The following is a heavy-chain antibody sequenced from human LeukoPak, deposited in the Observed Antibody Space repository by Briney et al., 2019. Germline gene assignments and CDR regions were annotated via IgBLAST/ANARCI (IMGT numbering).Heavy chain of an antibody. Sequence: SETLSHTCTVSGGSISSYYWTWIRQPPGKGLEWIGYIYYSGSTNYNPSLKSRVTISVDTSKNQFSLKLSSVTAADTAVYYCARDRESSGASYYYYGMDVWGQGTTVTVSS. V-gene: IGHV4-59*01. CDR3: ARDRESSGASYYYYGMDV. CDR1: GGSISSYY. CDR2: IYYSGST. J-gene: IGHJ6*02. D-gene: IGHD6-19*01.